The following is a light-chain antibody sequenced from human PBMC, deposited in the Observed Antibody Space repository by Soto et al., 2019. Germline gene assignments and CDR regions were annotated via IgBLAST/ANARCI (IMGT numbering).Light chain of an antibody. Sequence: DIQMTQSPSSLSASVADRVTITCRASQIISSYLNWYQQKPWKAPKLLIYAASSLQSGIQSSFSGMGSVTEFTLTISSLQPDAFSTYYCQQSYSTPRFGPGTIVDIK. V-gene: IGKV1-39*01. CDR2: AAS. J-gene: IGKJ3*01. CDR1: QIISSY. CDR3: QQSYSTPR.